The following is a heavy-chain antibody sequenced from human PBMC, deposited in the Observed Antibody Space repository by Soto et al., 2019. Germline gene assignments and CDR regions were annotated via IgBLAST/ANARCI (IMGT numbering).Heavy chain of an antibody. CDR3: ARGRIYYDSSGYIYWYFDL. CDR2: INHSGST. V-gene: IGHV4-34*01. CDR1: GGSFSGYY. J-gene: IGHJ2*01. Sequence: SETLSLTCAVYGGSFSGYYWSWIRQPPGKGLEWIGEINHSGSTNYNPSLKSRVTISVDTSKNQFSLKLSSVTAADTAVYYCARGRIYYDSSGYIYWYFDLWGRGTLVTVSS. D-gene: IGHD3-22*01.